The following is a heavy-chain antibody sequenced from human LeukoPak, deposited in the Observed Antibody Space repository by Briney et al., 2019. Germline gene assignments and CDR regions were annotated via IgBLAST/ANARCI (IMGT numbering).Heavy chain of an antibody. CDR2: ISASGSGT. V-gene: IGHV3-23*01. CDR3: AKDLLAVAGTRSTDY. D-gene: IGHD6-19*01. CDR1: GLTFSSYS. Sequence: GGSLRLSCAVSGLTFSSYSMSWVRQAPGEGLYWVSGISASGSGTYYADSLKGRFTISRDNSKNTLYLQMNSLRAEDTAVYYCAKDLLAVAGTRSTDYWGQGTLVTVSS. J-gene: IGHJ4*02.